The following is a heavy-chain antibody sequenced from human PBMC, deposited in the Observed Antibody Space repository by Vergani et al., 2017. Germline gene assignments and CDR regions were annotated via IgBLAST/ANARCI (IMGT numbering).Heavy chain of an antibody. CDR3: ARGGVPGAYYYYYYMDV. CDR1: GFTFSSYA. D-gene: IGHD1-1*01. Sequence: VQLVESGGGLVKPGGSLRLSCAASGFTFSSYAMHWVRQAPGKGLEWVAVISYDGSNKYYADSVKGRFTISRDNSKNTLYLQMNSLRAEDTAVYYCARGGVPGAYYYYYYMDVWGKGTTVTVSS. J-gene: IGHJ6*03. V-gene: IGHV3-30-3*01. CDR2: ISYDGSNK.